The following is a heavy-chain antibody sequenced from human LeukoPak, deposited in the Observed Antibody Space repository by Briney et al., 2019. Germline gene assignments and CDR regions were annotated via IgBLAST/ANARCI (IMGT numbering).Heavy chain of an antibody. CDR2: ISGSGGNT. V-gene: IGHV3-23*01. CDR1: GFTFSSYA. D-gene: IGHD3-10*01. Sequence: GGSLRLSCAASGFTFSSYAMSWVRQAPGKGLEWVSVISGSGGNTYYADSVKGRFTISRDNSKNTLYLQLNSLRAEDTAVYYCARGSYYFDYWGQGTLVTVSS. CDR3: ARGSYYFDY. J-gene: IGHJ4*02.